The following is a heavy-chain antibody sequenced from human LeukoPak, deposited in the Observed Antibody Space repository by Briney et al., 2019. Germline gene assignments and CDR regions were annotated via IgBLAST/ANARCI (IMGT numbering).Heavy chain of an antibody. D-gene: IGHD2-15*01. CDR3: ANPSGGSLGLFDY. J-gene: IGHJ4*02. V-gene: IGHV3-74*01. CDR1: GFTFSSYW. CDR2: INSDGSST. Sequence: GGSLRLSCAASGFTFSSYWMHWVRQAPGKGLVWVSRINSDGSSTSYADSVKGRFTISRDNAKNTLYLQMNSLRAEDTAVYYCANPSGGSLGLFDYWGQGTLVTVSS.